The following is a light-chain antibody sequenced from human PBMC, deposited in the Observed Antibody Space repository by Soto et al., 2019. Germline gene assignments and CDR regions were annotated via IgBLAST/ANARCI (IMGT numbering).Light chain of an antibody. V-gene: IGKV1-5*03. Sequence: DIQMTQSPSTLSASVGDRVTITCRASQSISTWLAWYQQEPGKAPKLLIHKASSLQSGVPSRFSGSGSGTDVTLTISSLHPDDFATHYCQQYNSYSPPFGQGTRVEIK. CDR1: QSISTW. CDR3: QQYNSYSPP. CDR2: KAS. J-gene: IGKJ1*01.